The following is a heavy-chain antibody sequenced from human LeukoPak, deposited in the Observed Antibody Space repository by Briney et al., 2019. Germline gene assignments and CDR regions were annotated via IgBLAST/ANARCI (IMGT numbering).Heavy chain of an antibody. V-gene: IGHV3-15*01. CDR1: GFNFNDAW. CDR3: ATERDYGGKSLVGS. Sequence: GESLKISCAASGFNFNDAWMSWVRQSPGKGLEWVGRIKSKIVGGTVDYAAPVKGRFIISRDDSEDTLYLQMDSLKTEDTAVYYCATERDYGGKSLVGSWGQGTLVTVSS. CDR2: IKSKIVGGTV. J-gene: IGHJ5*02. D-gene: IGHD4-23*01.